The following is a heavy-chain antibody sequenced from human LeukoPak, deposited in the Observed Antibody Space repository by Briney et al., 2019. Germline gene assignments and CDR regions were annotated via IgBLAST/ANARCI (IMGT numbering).Heavy chain of an antibody. V-gene: IGHV3-30*03. CDR3: ARDFRDYRDYVAYFDS. Sequence: PGRSLRLSCAASGLSFNSCGMHWVRQAPGKGLEWVAVILYDGSSQYYTDSVKGRFTISRDNSRDTLYLQMNSLKVEDTAVYYCARDFRDYRDYVAYFDSWGQGTLVTVSS. D-gene: IGHD4-17*01. CDR2: ILYDGSSQ. CDR1: GLSFNSCG. J-gene: IGHJ4*02.